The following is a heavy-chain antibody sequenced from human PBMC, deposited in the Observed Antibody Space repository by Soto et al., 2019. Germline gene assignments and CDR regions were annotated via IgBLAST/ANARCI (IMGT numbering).Heavy chain of an antibody. CDR2: IIPIFGTA. V-gene: IGHV1-69*06. Sequence: GASVKVSCKASGGTFSSYAISWVRQAPGQGLEWMGGIIPIFGTANYAQKVQGRVTITADKSTSTAYMELSSLRSEDTAVYYCARGGLRLGELSLYGLGYYYGMDVWGQATTVTVSS. J-gene: IGHJ6*02. D-gene: IGHD3-16*02. CDR3: ARGGLRLGELSLYGLGYYYGMDV. CDR1: GGTFSSYA.